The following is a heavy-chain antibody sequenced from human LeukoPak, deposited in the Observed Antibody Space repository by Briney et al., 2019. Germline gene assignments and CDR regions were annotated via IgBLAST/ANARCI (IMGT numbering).Heavy chain of an antibody. J-gene: IGHJ4*02. CDR3: ARRAYIGVVAARVNYFDY. CDR1: GYTFTSYA. Sequence: ASVKVSCKASGYTFTSYAMNWVRQAPGQGLEWMGWINTNTGNPTYAQGFTGRFVFSLDTSVSTAYLQISSLKAEDTAVYYCARRAYIGVVAARVNYFDYWGQGTLVTVSS. D-gene: IGHD2-15*01. CDR2: INTNTGNP. V-gene: IGHV7-4-1*02.